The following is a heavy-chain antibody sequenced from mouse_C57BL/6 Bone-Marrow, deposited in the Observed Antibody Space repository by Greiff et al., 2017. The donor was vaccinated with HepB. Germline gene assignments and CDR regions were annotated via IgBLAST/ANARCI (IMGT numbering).Heavy chain of an antibody. Sequence: EVQRVESGAELVRPGASVKLSCTASGFNIKDDYMHWVKQRPEQGLEWIGWIDPENGDTEYASKFQGKATITADTSSNTAYLQLSSLTSEDTAVYYCTTFYSYYFDYWGQGTTLTVSS. V-gene: IGHV14-4*01. CDR1: GFNIKDDY. CDR2: IDPENGDT. J-gene: IGHJ2*01. CDR3: TTFYSYYFDY. D-gene: IGHD2-1*01.